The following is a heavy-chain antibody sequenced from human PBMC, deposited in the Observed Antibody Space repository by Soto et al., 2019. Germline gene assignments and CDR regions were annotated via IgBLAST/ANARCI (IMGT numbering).Heavy chain of an antibody. CDR3: TGEVASGY. J-gene: IGHJ4*02. CDR2: ISRDGGTK. CDR1: GFTVSTYG. Sequence: QVQLVESGGGVVQPGRSLRLSCAVSGFTVSTYGMHWVRQAPGKGLEWVAVISRDGGTKYYADSVKGRFTISRDNSRNTLVLEMNSRRSDDMAVYYCTGEVASGYWGQGTLVTVSS. V-gene: IGHV3-30*03. D-gene: IGHD2-8*02.